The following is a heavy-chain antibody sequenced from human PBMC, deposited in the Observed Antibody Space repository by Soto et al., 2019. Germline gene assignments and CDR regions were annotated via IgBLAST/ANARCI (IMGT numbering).Heavy chain of an antibody. J-gene: IGHJ4*02. CDR1: GGSISSGDYY. CDR2: IYYSGST. Sequence: SETLSLTCTVSGGSISSGDYYWSWIRQPPGKGLEWIGYIYYSGSTYYNPSLKSRVTISVDTSKNQFSLKLSSVTAADTAVYYCAREDSGYDLDYWGQGALVTVSS. V-gene: IGHV4-30-4*01. D-gene: IGHD5-12*01. CDR3: AREDSGYDLDY.